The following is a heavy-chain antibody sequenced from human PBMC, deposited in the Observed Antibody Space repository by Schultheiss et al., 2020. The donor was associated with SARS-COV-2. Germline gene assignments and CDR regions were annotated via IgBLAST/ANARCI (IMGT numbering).Heavy chain of an antibody. CDR2: IYYSGST. J-gene: IGHJ3*02. D-gene: IGHD2-2*01. V-gene: IGHV4-59*01. Sequence: SQTLSLTCTVSGGSISSYYWSWIRQPPGKGLEWIGYIYYSGSTNYTPSLKSRVTISVDTSKNQFSLKLSSVTAADTAVYYCAREEGYCSSTSCQGAFDIWGQGTMVTVSS. CDR1: GGSISSYY. CDR3: AREEGYCSSTSCQGAFDI.